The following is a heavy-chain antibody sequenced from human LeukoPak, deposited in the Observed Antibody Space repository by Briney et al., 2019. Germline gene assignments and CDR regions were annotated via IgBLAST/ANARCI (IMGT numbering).Heavy chain of an antibody. CDR3: ARVYHDSSGYYHLGY. CDR2: ISSSSSTI. V-gene: IGHV3-48*01. CDR1: GFTFSSYS. J-gene: IGHJ4*02. Sequence: GGSLRLSCAASGFTFSSYSMNWVRQASGKGLEWVSYISSSSSTIFYADSVKGRFTISRDNAKSSLYLHMNSLRVEDTAVYYCARVYHDSSGYYHLGYWGQGTLVTVSS. D-gene: IGHD3-22*01.